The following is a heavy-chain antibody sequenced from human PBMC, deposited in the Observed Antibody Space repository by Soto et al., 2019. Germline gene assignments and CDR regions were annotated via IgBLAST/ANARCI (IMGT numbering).Heavy chain of an antibody. CDR2: IIPIFGTA. J-gene: IGHJ6*02. CDR1: GGTFSSYA. D-gene: IGHD3-10*01. V-gene: IGHV1-69*13. Sequence: SVKVSCKASGGTFSSYAISWVRQAPGQGLEWMGGIIPIFGTANYAQKFQGRVTITADESTSTAYMELSSLRSEDTAVYYCARDIGGGNPFTHGSGTLDYYGMDVWGQGTTVTVSS. CDR3: ARDIGGGNPFTHGSGTLDYYGMDV.